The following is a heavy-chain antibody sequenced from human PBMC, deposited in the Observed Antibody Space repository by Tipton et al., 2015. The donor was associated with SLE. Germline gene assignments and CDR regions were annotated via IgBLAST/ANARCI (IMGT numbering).Heavy chain of an antibody. CDR2: ISDSGTT. V-gene: IGHV4-59*08. CDR3: ARLEGDGYKWYFDY. Sequence: TLSLTCTVSDDSISGYYWSWIRQPPGKGLEWIGYISDSGTTKENPSLKSRVTMSIDTSNKQFSLKLSSGTAADTAVYYCARLEGDGYKWYFDYWGQGTLVTVSS. D-gene: IGHD5-24*01. CDR1: DDSISGYY. J-gene: IGHJ4*02.